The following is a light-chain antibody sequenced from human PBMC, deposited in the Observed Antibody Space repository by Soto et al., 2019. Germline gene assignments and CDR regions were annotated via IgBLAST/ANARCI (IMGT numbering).Light chain of an antibody. J-gene: IGLJ2*01. Sequence: SYELTQPPSVSVSPGQTASITCSGDKLGDKYTYWYQQKPGQSPVLVIYQDAKRPSGIPERFSGSNSGNTATLTISGTQAMDEADYYCQAWDSNFVVFGGGTKLTVL. V-gene: IGLV3-1*01. CDR2: QDA. CDR3: QAWDSNFVV. CDR1: KLGDKY.